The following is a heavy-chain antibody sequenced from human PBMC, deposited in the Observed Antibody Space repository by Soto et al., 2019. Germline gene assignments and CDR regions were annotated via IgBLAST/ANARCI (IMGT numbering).Heavy chain of an antibody. Sequence: PSETLSLTCTVSGGSISSSSYYWGWIRQPPGNGLEWIGSIYYSGSTYYNPSLKSRVTISVDTSKNQFSLKLSSVTAADTAVYYCARTALFGVVIPFDPWGQGTLVTVSS. J-gene: IGHJ5*02. CDR1: GGSISSSSYY. V-gene: IGHV4-39*01. D-gene: IGHD3-3*01. CDR2: IYYSGST. CDR3: ARTALFGVVIPFDP.